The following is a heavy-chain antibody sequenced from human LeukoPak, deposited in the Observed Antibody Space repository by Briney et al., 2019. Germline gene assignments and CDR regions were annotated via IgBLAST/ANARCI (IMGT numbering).Heavy chain of an antibody. D-gene: IGHD1-26*01. CDR1: AFTFSDYS. CDR2: ISGRSSTI. J-gene: IGHJ4*02. CDR3: ARDRLTSGSYFFDH. V-gene: IGHV3-48*01. Sequence: GGSLRLSCAASAFTFSDYSMNWVRQAPGKGLEWISYISGRSSTIYYADSVRGRFTISRDNAKNSMYLQMNSLRAEDTAVYYCARDRLTSGSYFFDHWGQGTLVTVSP.